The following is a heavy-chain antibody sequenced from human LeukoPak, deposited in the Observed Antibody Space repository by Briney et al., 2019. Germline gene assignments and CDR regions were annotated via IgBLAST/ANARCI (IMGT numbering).Heavy chain of an antibody. CDR3: ARDLSDSSGSPFDY. Sequence: TGGSLRLSCAASGFTFSSYSMNWVRQAPGKGLEWVSYISSSSSTIYYADSVKGRFTISRDNAKNSLYLQMNSLRAEDTAVYYCARDLSDSSGSPFDYWGQGTLVTVSS. CDR2: ISSSSSTI. CDR1: GFTFSSYS. V-gene: IGHV3-48*04. D-gene: IGHD3-22*01. J-gene: IGHJ4*02.